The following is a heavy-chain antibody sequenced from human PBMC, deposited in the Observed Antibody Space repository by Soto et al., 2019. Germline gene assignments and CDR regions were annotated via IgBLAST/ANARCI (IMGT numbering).Heavy chain of an antibody. Sequence: QVQLVESGGGLVKPGGSLRLSCAASGFTFIDYSMTWIRQAPGKGREWVSYISSRSTYTNYADSVRGRFTISRDNAKNSLYLQMNSLRAEDTAVYYCARGNYGWYLGDFDYWGQGTLVTVSS. V-gene: IGHV3-11*05. CDR3: ARGNYGWYLGDFDY. D-gene: IGHD6-19*01. J-gene: IGHJ4*02. CDR1: GFTFIDYS. CDR2: ISSRSTYT.